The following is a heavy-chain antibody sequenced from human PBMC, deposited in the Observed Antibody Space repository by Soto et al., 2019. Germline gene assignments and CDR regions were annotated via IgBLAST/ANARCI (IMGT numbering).Heavy chain of an antibody. CDR3: ARGFRNNWNHADY. J-gene: IGHJ4*02. CDR2: MNPNSGNT. D-gene: IGHD1-20*01. V-gene: IGHV1-8*01. CDR1: GYTFTSYD. Sequence: ASVKVSCNASGYTFTSYDINWVRQATGQGLEWMGWMNPNSGNTGYTQKFQGRVTMTRNTSISTAYMELSSLRSEDTAVYYCARGFRNNWNHADYWGQGTLVTVSS.